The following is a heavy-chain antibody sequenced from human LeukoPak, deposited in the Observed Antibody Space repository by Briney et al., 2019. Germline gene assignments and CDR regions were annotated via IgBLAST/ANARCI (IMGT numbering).Heavy chain of an antibody. CDR1: GFTFSSYA. D-gene: IGHD2-2*01. V-gene: IGHV3-23*01. CDR3: AKDQVVYCSSTSCYPFDY. J-gene: IGHJ4*02. Sequence: GGSLRLSCAASGFTFSSYAMSGVRQAPGKGLEWVSAISGSGGSTYYADSVKGRFTISRDNSKNTLYLQMNSLRAEDTAVYYCAKDQVVYCSSTSCYPFDYWGQGTLVTVSS. CDR2: ISGSGGST.